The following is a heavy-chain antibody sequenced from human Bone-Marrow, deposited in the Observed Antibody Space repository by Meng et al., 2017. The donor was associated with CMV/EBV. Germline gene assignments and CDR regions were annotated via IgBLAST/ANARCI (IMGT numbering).Heavy chain of an antibody. D-gene: IGHD6-6*01. J-gene: IGHJ5*02. CDR1: GYMFNTYG. CDR2: ISVYNGNT. V-gene: IGHV1-18*01. Sequence: GQLVQSGAEVKKPGASVKVSCKASGYMFNTYGISWVRQAPGQGLEWMGWISVYNGNTKYAQTVQGRVTMTTDTSTSTVYMELTSLRSDDTAVYYCARDKIAVRPGWFDPWGQGTLVTVSS. CDR3: ARDKIAVRPGWFDP.